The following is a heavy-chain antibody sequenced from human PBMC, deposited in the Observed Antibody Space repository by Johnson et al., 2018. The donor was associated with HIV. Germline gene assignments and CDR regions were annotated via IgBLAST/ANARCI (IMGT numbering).Heavy chain of an antibody. Sequence: VQLVESGGGVVRPGGSLRLSCAASRFTFNNYAMSWVRQVPGEGLEWVSGINWNGGSTSYADSVKGRFSISRDKAKNSLYLQMNSLRAEDTALYYCARDLGIAVAGQIGYDAFDIWGQGTMVTVSS. CDR1: RFTFNNYA. J-gene: IGHJ3*02. CDR2: INWNGGST. D-gene: IGHD6-19*01. CDR3: ARDLGIAVAGQIGYDAFDI. V-gene: IGHV3-20*04.